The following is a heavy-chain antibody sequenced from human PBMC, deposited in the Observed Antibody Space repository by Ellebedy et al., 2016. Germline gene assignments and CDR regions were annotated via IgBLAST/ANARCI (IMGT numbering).Heavy chain of an antibody. CDR3: AKHETDGDYYFDL. D-gene: IGHD2-21*01. V-gene: IGHV3-23*01. Sequence: GGSLRLSXAASGFTFKTYATSWVRQAPGEGLEWVSTLSGSGPKTYYADSVQGRFTISRDNSKSTLYLQMNSLRAEDTAVYYCAKHETDGDYYFDLWGRGTLVTVSS. J-gene: IGHJ2*01. CDR1: GFTFKTYA. CDR2: LSGSGPKT.